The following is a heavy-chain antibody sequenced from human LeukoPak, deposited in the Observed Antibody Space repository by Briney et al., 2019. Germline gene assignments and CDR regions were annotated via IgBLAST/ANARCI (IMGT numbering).Heavy chain of an antibody. V-gene: IGHV3-23*01. CDR3: AIGYSSSRAYGMDV. J-gene: IGHJ6*02. Sequence: PGGSLRLACAASEFSFSSFAMNWVRQAPGKGPEWVSVISGSGGSTHYTDSVKGRFTISRDNSKNTLFLQMDSLRAEDTAVYYCAIGYSSSRAYGMDVWGQGTTVTVSS. D-gene: IGHD6-13*01. CDR2: ISGSGGST. CDR1: EFSFSSFA.